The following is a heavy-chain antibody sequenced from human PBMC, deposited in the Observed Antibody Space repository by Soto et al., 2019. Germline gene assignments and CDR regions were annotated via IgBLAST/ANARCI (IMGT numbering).Heavy chain of an antibody. D-gene: IGHD2-2*01. CDR2: ISYDGSNK. V-gene: IGHV3-30*18. CDR3: AKDLEDIVVVPAATIRGAFDI. Sequence: ESGGGVVQPGRSLRLSCAASGFTFSSYGMHWVRQAPGKGLEWVAVISYDGSNKYYADSVKGRFTISRDNSKNTLYLQMNSLRAEDTAVYYCAKDLEDIVVVPAATIRGAFDIWGQGTMVTVSS. J-gene: IGHJ3*02. CDR1: GFTFSSYG.